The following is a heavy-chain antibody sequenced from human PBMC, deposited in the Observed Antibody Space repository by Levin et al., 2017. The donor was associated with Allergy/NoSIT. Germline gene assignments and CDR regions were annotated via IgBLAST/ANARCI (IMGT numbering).Heavy chain of an antibody. CDR1: GGSFSGYY. D-gene: IGHD2-15*01. J-gene: IGHJ5*02. V-gene: IGHV4-34*01. Sequence: SQTLSLTCAVYGGSFSGYYWSWIRQPPGKGLEWIGEINHSGSTNYNPSLKSRVTISVDTSKNQFSLKLSSVTAADTAVYYCARRGRSGGSHARRGWFDPWGQGTLVTVSS. CDR2: INHSGST. CDR3: ARRGRSGGSHARRGWFDP.